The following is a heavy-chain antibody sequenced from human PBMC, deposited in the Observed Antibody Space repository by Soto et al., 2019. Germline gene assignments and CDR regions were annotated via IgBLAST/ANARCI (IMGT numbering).Heavy chain of an antibody. V-gene: IGHV3-33*01. CDR2: LWYDGSSE. D-gene: IGHD3-16*01. CDR1: GFSFSFSG. Sequence: QVNLVESGGGVVQPGRSLRLSCAASGFSFSFSGMHWVRQAPGKGLEWVAGLWYDGSSENYADSVKGRFTISRHNSKNTLHLQMDSLRVEDTAMYYCARGLAKVAGGAFDIWGQGTMVIVSS. J-gene: IGHJ3*02. CDR3: ARGLAKVAGGAFDI.